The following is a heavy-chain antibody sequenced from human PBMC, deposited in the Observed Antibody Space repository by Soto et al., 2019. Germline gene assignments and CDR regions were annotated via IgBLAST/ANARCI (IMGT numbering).Heavy chain of an antibody. Sequence: PGGSLRLSCAASGFSFRTYTMSWVRQAPGKGLEWLSVISGSGGSPSYADSVQGRFVISRDNARNTLYLHMNSLRAEDTAMYYCAKARCTTTACYVPXYWGRGTLVTVSS. D-gene: IGHD1-26*01. V-gene: IGHV3-23*01. CDR2: ISGSGGSP. J-gene: IGHJ4*02. CDR3: AKARCTTTACYVPXY. CDR1: GFSFRTYT.